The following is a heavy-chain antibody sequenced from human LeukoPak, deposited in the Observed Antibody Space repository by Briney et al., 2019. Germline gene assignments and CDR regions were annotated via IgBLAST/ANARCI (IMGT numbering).Heavy chain of an antibody. Sequence: EGSLRLSCAASGFTFSRYWMSWVRPAPGQGLEWVSAISGSGGSTYYADSVKGRFTISRDNSKNTLYLQMDRLRAEDTAVYYCAKDGPAGGPFDYWGQGTLVTVSS. CDR1: GFTFSRYW. CDR2: ISGSGGST. J-gene: IGHJ4*02. CDR3: AKDGPAGGPFDY. D-gene: IGHD3-10*01. V-gene: IGHV3-23*01.